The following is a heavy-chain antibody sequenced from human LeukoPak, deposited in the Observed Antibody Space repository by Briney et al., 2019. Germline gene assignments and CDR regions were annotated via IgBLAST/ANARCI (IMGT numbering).Heavy chain of an antibody. CDR1: GDTFSTYT. CDR2: VIPILGTP. D-gene: IGHD3-16*01. CDR3: ARVERGGVLVV. Sequence: ASVKVSCKASGDTFSTYTVTWVRQAPGQGLEWMGGVIPILGTPNYAQKFQGRVTITADKSTTTVSIDLRSLRSDDTAVYYCARVERGGVLVVWGQGTLVTVSS. V-gene: IGHV1-69*08. J-gene: IGHJ4*02.